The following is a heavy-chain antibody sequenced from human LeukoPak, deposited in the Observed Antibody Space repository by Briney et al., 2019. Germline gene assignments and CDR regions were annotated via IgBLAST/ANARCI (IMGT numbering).Heavy chain of an antibody. D-gene: IGHD3-10*01. Sequence: GGSLRLSCAASGFTFSSYSVNWVRQAPGKGLEWVSSISSSSSYIYYADSVKGRFTISRDNAKNSLYLQMNSLRAEDTAVYYCASQYGSGSYPLDYWGQGTLVTVSS. J-gene: IGHJ4*02. CDR1: GFTFSSYS. V-gene: IGHV3-21*01. CDR2: ISSSSSYI. CDR3: ASQYGSGSYPLDY.